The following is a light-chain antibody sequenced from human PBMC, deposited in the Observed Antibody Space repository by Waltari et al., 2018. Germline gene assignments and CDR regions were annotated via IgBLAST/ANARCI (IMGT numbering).Light chain of an antibody. Sequence: DIVLTQSPATLSLSPGERANLSCRASQNVATHLAWYQQKPGQAPRLLIYDASTRATRFPARFSGRWSGTDFSLTISTLETEDFAIYYCHQRSARDTFGQGTRLEIK. J-gene: IGKJ5*01. CDR3: HQRSARDT. V-gene: IGKV3-11*01. CDR2: DAS. CDR1: QNVATH.